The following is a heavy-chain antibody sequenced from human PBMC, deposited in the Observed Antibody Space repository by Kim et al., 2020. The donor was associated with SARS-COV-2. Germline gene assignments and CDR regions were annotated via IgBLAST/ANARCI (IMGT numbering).Heavy chain of an antibody. Sequence: GGSLRLSCAASGFTFTNHDMAWVRQAPGKGLEYVSSISGSGVYSFYADSVRGRFIISRDNSRDTLFLHMHHLRADDTALYFCAKKFTTDGYTDYFDFWGQGTLVTVSS. CDR3: AKKFTTDGYTDYFDF. V-gene: IGHV3-23*01. CDR2: ISGSGVYS. CDR1: GFTFTNHD. D-gene: IGHD6-25*01. J-gene: IGHJ4*01.